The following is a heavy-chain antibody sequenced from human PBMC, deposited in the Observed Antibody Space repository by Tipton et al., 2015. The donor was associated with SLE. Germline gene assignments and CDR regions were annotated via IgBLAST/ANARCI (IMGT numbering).Heavy chain of an antibody. V-gene: IGHV4-39*07. Sequence: GLVKPSETLSLTCSVSGASLSGSNYYWGWIRQPPGKGLEWIGLIYSSGTTNYNPSLKSRVTISVDTSKNIFSVSLTSVTASDTAVYFCARGGVAAVSPSGRAIDSWGHGTLVTVSS. CDR3: ARGGVAAVSPSGRAIDS. CDR1: GASLSGSNYY. J-gene: IGHJ5*01. CDR2: IYSSGTT. D-gene: IGHD1-26*01.